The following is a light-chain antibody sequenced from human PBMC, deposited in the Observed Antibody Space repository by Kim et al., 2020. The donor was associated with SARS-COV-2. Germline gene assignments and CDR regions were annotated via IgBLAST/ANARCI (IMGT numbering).Light chain of an antibody. CDR3: QQYGRSPWT. CDR1: ESFSSTY. V-gene: IGKV3-20*01. CDR2: GTS. Sequence: RRARAAHSSRAGESFSSTYLAGDQQEPGQAPRLLIYGTSSWATGIPDRFSASGSGTDFTLTISRLEPEDFAVYYCQQYGRSPWTFGQGTKVEIK. J-gene: IGKJ1*01.